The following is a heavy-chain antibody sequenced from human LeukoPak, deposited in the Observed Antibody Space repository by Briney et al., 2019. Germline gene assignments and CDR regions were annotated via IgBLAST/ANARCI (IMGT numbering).Heavy chain of an antibody. Sequence: PSDTLSLTCAVYGGSLSFYYWSWIRQSPEKGLEWIGYINRSGSTNYNPSLKSRVSISVDTSKNQFSLRLDSVTAADTAIYYCARGGFYCGDDCYVDYCGEGALLTVSS. CDR3: ARGGFYCGDDCYVDY. CDR2: INRSGST. J-gene: IGHJ4*02. CDR1: GGSLSFYY. D-gene: IGHD2-21*02. V-gene: IGHV4-34*01.